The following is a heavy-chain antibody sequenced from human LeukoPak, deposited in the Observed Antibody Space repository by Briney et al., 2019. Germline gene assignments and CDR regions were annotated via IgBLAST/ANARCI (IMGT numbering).Heavy chain of an antibody. J-gene: IGHJ5*02. D-gene: IGHD3-10*01. V-gene: IGHV4-39*06. CDR1: GGSISSSSYY. Sequence: KTSETLSLTCTVSGGSISSSSYYWGWIRQPPGKGLEWIGSIYYSGSTYYNPSLKSRVTISVDTSKNQFPLKLSSVTVADTAVYYCARGPKGPITMVRRNWFDPWGQGTLVTVSS. CDR3: ARGPKGPITMVRRNWFDP. CDR2: IYYSGST.